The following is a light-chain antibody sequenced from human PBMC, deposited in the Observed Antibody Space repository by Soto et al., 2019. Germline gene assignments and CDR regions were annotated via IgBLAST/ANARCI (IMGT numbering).Light chain of an antibody. J-gene: IGLJ2*01. CDR3: SSYTSSSTLV. Sequence: QSALTQPAPVSGSPGQSITISCTGTSSDVGGYNYVSWYQQHPGEAPKLMIYDVSNRPSGVSNRFSGSKSGNTASLTISGLQGEDEADYYCSSYTSSSTLVFGGGTKVTVL. CDR2: DVS. CDR1: SSDVGGYNY. V-gene: IGLV2-14*01.